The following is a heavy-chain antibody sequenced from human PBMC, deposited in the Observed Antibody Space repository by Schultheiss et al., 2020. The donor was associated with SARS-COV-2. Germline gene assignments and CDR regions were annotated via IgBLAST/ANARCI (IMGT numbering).Heavy chain of an antibody. Sequence: SETLSLTCTVSGGSISSGGYYWSWIRQPAGKGLEWIGSIYHSGSTYYNPSLKSRVTISVDTSKNQFSLKLSSVTAADTAVYYCARDDFWSGYSYWYFDLWGRGTLVTVSS. CDR3: ARDDFWSGYSYWYFDL. D-gene: IGHD3-3*01. CDR1: GGSISSGGYY. J-gene: IGHJ2*01. CDR2: IYHSGST. V-gene: IGHV4-39*07.